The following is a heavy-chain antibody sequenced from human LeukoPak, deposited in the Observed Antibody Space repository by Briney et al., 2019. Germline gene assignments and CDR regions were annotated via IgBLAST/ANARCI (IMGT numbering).Heavy chain of an antibody. J-gene: IGHJ6*02. V-gene: IGHV3-7*03. CDR1: GFTFSSYW. D-gene: IGHD2-15*01. CDR2: IKQDGSEK. Sequence: GGSLRLSCAASGFTFSSYWMSWVRQAPGKGLEWVANIKQDGSEKYYVDSVKGRFTISRDNAKNSLYLQMNSLRVEDTAVYYCARDIVVVVAATDYYYYYGMDVWGQGTTVTVSS. CDR3: ARDIVVVVAATDYYYYYGMDV.